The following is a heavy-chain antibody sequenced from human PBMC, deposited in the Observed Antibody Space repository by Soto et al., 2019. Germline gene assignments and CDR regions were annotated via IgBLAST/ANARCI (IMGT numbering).Heavy chain of an antibody. CDR1: GFTFSSYA. J-gene: IGHJ6*02. Sequence: GGSLRLSCAASGFTFSSYAMHWVRQAPGKGLEWVAVISYDGSNKYYADSVKGRFTISRDNSKNTLYLQMNSLRAEDTAVYYCARDWEGIQLRGGMDVWGQGTTVTVSS. D-gene: IGHD5-18*01. CDR3: ARDWEGIQLRGGMDV. V-gene: IGHV3-30-3*01. CDR2: ISYDGSNK.